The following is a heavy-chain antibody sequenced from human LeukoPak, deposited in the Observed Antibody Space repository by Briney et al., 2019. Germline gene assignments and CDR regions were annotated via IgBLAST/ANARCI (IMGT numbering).Heavy chain of an antibody. D-gene: IGHD1-1*01. Sequence: GSLRLSFAASGFTFIDYAFRWVRQAPGKGVEGVAVISYHGRNKFNADSVKGGFTISRDDSTHTLYLQMDSLRAEDTAVYYCARDRVERGFGVNAFDHWGQGTMVTVSS. CDR1: GFTFIDYA. CDR2: ISYHGRNK. V-gene: IGHV3-30*04. J-gene: IGHJ3*01. CDR3: ARDRVERGFGVNAFDH.